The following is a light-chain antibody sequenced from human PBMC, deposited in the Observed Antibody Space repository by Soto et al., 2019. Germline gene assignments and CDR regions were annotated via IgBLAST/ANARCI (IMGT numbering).Light chain of an antibody. J-gene: IGKJ1*01. CDR2: DAS. CDR3: HPRQYWAPIT. CDR1: QSVSEY. V-gene: IGKV3-11*01. Sequence: EIVLTQSPSTLSLSPGERATLSCRASQSVSEYLDWYQQKPGQAPRLLISDASNRATGIPARFSGSGSGTDFILTISSREPEDFAVYYYHPRQYWAPITFGQGTKVDIK.